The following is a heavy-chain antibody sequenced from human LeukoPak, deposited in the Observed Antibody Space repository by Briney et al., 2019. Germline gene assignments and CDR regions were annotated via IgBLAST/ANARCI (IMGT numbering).Heavy chain of an antibody. Sequence: ASVKVSCKASGYTFTMYYIHWVRQAPGQGLEWMGWMNPNSGNTGYAQKFQGRVTMTRNTSISTAYMELSSLRSEDTAVYYCARSIVVVPAALPTPPKYGMDVWGQGTTVTVSS. D-gene: IGHD2-2*01. J-gene: IGHJ6*02. CDR1: GYTFTMYY. V-gene: IGHV1-8*01. CDR2: MNPNSGNT. CDR3: ARSIVVVPAALPTPPKYGMDV.